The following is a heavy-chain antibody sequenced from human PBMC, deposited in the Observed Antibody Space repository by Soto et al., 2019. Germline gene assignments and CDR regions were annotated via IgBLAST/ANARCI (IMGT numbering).Heavy chain of an antibody. CDR2: ISYDGSNK. V-gene: IGHV3-30*18. CDR3: AKDQQPWAYNWNSIDY. CDR1: GFTFSSYG. Sequence: PGGSLRLSCAASGFTFSSYGMHWVRQAPGKGLEWVAVISYDGSNKYYADSVKGRFTISRDNSKNTLYLQMNSLRAEDTAVYYCAKDQQPWAYNWNSIDYWGQGTLVIVSS. D-gene: IGHD1-7*01. J-gene: IGHJ4*02.